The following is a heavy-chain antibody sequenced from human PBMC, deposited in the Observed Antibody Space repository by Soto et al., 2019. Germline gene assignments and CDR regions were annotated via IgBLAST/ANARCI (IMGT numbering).Heavy chain of an antibody. J-gene: IGHJ6*02. V-gene: IGHV4-61*08. D-gene: IGHD3-3*01. Sequence: PSETLSLTCTVSGGSVNSVGYYWSWIRQHPGRGLEWIGYIYYSGSTNYNPSLKSRITISVDTSKNQFSLKLSSVTAADTAVYYCARVSAGGYDFWSGYYTNYYYYGMDVWGQGTTVTVSS. CDR2: IYYSGST. CDR3: ARVSAGGYDFWSGYYTNYYYYGMDV. CDR1: GGSVNSVGYY.